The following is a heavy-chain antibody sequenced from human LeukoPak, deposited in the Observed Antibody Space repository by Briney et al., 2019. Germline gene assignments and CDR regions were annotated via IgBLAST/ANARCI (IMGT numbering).Heavy chain of an antibody. D-gene: IGHD3-3*01. CDR1: GFTVSSNY. CDR3: AKTAIFGVVIIPEPFGY. V-gene: IGHV3-53*01. Sequence: GGSLRLSCAASGFTVSSNYMSWVRQAPGKGLEWVSVIYSGGSTYYADSVKGRFTISRDNAKNSLYLQMNSLRAEDTAVYYCAKTAIFGVVIIPEPFGYWGQGTLVTVSS. CDR2: IYSGGST. J-gene: IGHJ4*02.